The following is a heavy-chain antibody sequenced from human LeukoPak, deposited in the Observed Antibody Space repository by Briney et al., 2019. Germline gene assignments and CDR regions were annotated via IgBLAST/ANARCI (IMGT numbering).Heavy chain of an antibody. Sequence: SETLSLTCAVYGGSFSGYYWNWIRQPPGKGLEWIGEINHSGSTNYNPSLRSRVTISVDKSKNQFSLKLSSVTAADTAVYYCARVISPRELGGQWDLPRFFDYWGQGTLVTVSS. CDR3: ARVISPRELGGQWDLPRFFDY. J-gene: IGHJ4*02. V-gene: IGHV4-34*01. CDR2: INHSGST. D-gene: IGHD7-27*01. CDR1: GGSFSGYY.